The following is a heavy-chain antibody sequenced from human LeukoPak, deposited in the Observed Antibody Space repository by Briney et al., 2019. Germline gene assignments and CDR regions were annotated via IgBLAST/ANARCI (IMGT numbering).Heavy chain of an antibody. D-gene: IGHD3-22*01. CDR2: ISGNGGSL. CDR1: GFSFSNYA. Sequence: GGSLRLSCAASGFSFSNYAMSWVRQAPGKGLEWVSAISGNGGSLYYGDSMKGRFTISRDNSKSEVYLQVNSLTAEDTAVYYCAKRDAYDSSGFPPLFDHWGQGTLVTVSS. CDR3: AKRDAYDSSGFPPLFDH. J-gene: IGHJ4*02. V-gene: IGHV3-23*01.